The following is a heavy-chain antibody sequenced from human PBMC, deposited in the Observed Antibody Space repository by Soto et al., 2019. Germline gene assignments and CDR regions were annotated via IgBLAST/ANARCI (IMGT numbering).Heavy chain of an antibody. V-gene: IGHV4-34*01. CDR3: ARANAYGNLGY. J-gene: IGHJ4*02. CDR2: INHSGST. CDR1: GGSFSGYY. Sequence: SETLSLTCAVYGGSFSGYYWSWIRQPPGKGLEWIGEINHSGSTNYNPSLKSRVTISVDTSKNQFSLKLSSVTAADTAVYYCARANAYGNLGYWGQGTLVTVSS. D-gene: IGHD2-8*01.